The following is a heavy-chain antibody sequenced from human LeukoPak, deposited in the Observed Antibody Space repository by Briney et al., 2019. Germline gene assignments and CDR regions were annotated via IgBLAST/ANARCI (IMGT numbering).Heavy chain of an antibody. CDR2: IYYIGST. J-gene: IGHJ4*02. CDR1: GGSISTYY. Sequence: SETLSLTCTVSGGSISTYYWSWIRQPPGKGLEWIGYIYYIGSTNYNPSLKSRVSISLDTSKNQFSLKLSSVTAADTAVYYCARVYEYYFDYWGQGTLVTVSS. D-gene: IGHD3-16*01. V-gene: IGHV4-59*01. CDR3: ARVYEYYFDY.